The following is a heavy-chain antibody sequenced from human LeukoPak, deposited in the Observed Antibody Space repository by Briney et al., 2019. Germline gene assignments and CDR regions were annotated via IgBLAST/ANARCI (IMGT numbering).Heavy chain of an antibody. CDR2: IRADAVTT. Sequence: GGSLRLSCATSGFIFSHHGMNWVRQAPGKGLEWVSGIRADAVTTYYADSVKGRFIISRDNSKNTVYLQMNSLSAEDAAVYYCARIGYCSSTSCYGGDYYYMDVWGKGTTVTISS. D-gene: IGHD2-2*01. J-gene: IGHJ6*03. CDR3: ARIGYCSSTSCYGGDYYYMDV. V-gene: IGHV3-23*01. CDR1: GFIFSHHG.